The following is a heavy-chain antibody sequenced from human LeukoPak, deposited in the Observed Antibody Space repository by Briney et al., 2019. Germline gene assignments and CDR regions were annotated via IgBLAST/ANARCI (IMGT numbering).Heavy chain of an antibody. V-gene: IGHV4-4*07. Sequence: GSLRLSCAASGFTFSDYYMSWIRQPAGKGLEWIGRIFTSGSTNYNPSLKSRVTMSVDTSKNLFSLKLSSVTAADTAVYYCAGANGGFLEWFYWGQGTLVTVSS. D-gene: IGHD3-3*01. CDR3: AGANGGFLEWFY. CDR2: IFTSGST. J-gene: IGHJ4*02. CDR1: GFTFSDYY.